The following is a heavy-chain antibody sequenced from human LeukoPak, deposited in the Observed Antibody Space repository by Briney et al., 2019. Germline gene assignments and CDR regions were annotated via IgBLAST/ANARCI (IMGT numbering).Heavy chain of an antibody. CDR3: AREEHNSGWSPLGA. CDR2: IGWNSGSV. J-gene: IGHJ5*02. CDR1: GFNFGDYA. Sequence: GRSLRLSCAASGFNFGDYAMHWVRQPPGKGLEWVSGIGWNSGSVGYAEPVKGRFTTSRGNTKNFLYLEMSSLSPEDTAFYYCAREEHNSGWSPLGAWGQGTLVTVSS. V-gene: IGHV3-9*01. D-gene: IGHD6-19*01.